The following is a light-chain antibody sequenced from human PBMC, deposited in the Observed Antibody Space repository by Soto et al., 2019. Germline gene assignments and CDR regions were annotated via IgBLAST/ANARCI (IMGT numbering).Light chain of an antibody. CDR3: CSYAGRYSYV. CDR1: SSDVGGYNS. V-gene: IGLV2-11*01. CDR2: DVN. Sequence: QSVLTQPRSVSGSPGQSVTISCTGTSSDVGGYNSVSWYQHHPGKAPSLIIYDVNKRPSGVPDRFSGSKSENAASLTISGLQADVYGDYYCCSYAGRYSYVFGSGTKVTVL. J-gene: IGLJ1*01.